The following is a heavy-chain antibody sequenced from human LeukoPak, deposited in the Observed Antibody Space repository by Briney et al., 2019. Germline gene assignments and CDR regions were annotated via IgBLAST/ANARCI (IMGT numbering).Heavy chain of an antibody. Sequence: SETLSLTCAVYGGSFSGFHWTWIRQPPGKGLEWIGEINHSGSTNYNPSLRSRVTISVDTSKNQFSLKLSSVTAADTAVYYCAREARGWYFDYWGQGTLVTVSS. V-gene: IGHV4-34*01. CDR1: GGSFSGFH. J-gene: IGHJ4*02. CDR3: AREARGWYFDY. CDR2: INHSGST. D-gene: IGHD3-10*01.